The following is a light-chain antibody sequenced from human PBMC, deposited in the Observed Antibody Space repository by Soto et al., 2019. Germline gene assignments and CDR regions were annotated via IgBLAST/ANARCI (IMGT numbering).Light chain of an antibody. V-gene: IGLV4-69*01. CDR1: SGHSSYA. Sequence: QLVLTQSPSASASLGASVKLTSTLSSGHSSYAIAWHQQQPEKGPRYLMKLNSDGSHSKGDGIPDRFSGSSSGAERYLAISSLQSEDEADYSCQTWGTGIQVFGRGTKLTVL. CDR3: QTWGTGIQV. J-gene: IGLJ2*01. CDR2: LNSDGSH.